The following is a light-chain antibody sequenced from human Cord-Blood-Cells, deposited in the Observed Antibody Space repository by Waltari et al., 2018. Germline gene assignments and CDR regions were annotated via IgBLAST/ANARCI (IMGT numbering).Light chain of an antibody. CDR3: NSRDSSGNHLVV. J-gene: IGLJ2*01. V-gene: IGLV3-19*01. CDR1: SLRSHS. Sequence: SSELTHDPAVSVALGHTGRITCQGDSLRSHSASPDQQKPGQAPVLVIYGNNNRPSGIPDRFSGSSSGNTASLTITGAQAEDEADYYCNSRDSSGNHLVVFGGGTKLTVL. CDR2: GNN.